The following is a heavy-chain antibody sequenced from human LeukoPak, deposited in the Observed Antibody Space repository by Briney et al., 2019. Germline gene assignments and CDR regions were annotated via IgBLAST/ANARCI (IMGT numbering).Heavy chain of an antibody. Sequence: PSETLSLTCTVSGGSISSYYWSWIRQPPGKGLEWIGYIFYSGSTNYNPSHKSRVTISVDTSKNQFSLKLSSVTAADTAVYYCARTYSGYGSIDYWGQGTLVTVSS. CDR2: IFYSGST. J-gene: IGHJ4*02. D-gene: IGHD5-12*01. V-gene: IGHV4-59*01. CDR1: GGSISSYY. CDR3: ARTYSGYGSIDY.